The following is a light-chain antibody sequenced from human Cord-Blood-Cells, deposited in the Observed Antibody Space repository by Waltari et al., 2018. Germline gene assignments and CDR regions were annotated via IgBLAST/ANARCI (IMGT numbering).Light chain of an antibody. V-gene: IGLV2-8*01. CDR2: EVS. CDR3: SSYAGSNNPYV. CDR1: SSDAGGYNY. J-gene: IGLJ1*01. Sequence: QSALTQPPSASGSPGQSVTISCTGTSSDAGGYNYVSWYQQHPGKAPKLMIYEVSKRPSGVSDRFSGSKSGNTASLTVSGLQAEDEADYYCSSYAGSNNPYVFGTGTKVTVL.